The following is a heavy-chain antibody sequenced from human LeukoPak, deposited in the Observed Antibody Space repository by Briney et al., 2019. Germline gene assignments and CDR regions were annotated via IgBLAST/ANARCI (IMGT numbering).Heavy chain of an antibody. D-gene: IGHD6-13*01. V-gene: IGHV1-46*01. Sequence: GASVKVSCKASGYTFTSYYMHWVRQAPGQGLEWMGIINPSGGSTSYAQKFQGRVTMTTDTSTSTAYMELRSLRSDDTAVYYCAGSGYSSSWFNFDYWGQGTLVTVSS. CDR2: INPSGGST. CDR3: AGSGYSSSWFNFDY. CDR1: GYTFTSYY. J-gene: IGHJ4*02.